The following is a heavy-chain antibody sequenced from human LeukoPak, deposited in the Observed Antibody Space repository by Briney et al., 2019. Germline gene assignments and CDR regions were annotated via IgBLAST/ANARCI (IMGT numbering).Heavy chain of an antibody. CDR3: ARAEAAMGYFDY. CDR2: MNPNSGNT. CDR1: GCTFTSYD. J-gene: IGHJ4*02. V-gene: IGHV1-8*01. D-gene: IGHD5-18*01. Sequence: GASVKVSCKASGCTFTSYDINWVRQATGQGLEWMGWMNPNSGNTGYAQKFQGRVTMTRNTSISTAYMELSSLRSEDTAVYYCARAEAAMGYFDYWGQGTLVTVSS.